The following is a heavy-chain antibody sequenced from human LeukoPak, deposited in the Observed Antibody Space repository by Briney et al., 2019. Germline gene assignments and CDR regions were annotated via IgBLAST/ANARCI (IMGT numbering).Heavy chain of an antibody. CDR1: GFTFSSYE. J-gene: IGHJ4*02. CDR3: ASFGDGYYKPTHFDY. Sequence: QPGGSLRLSCAASGFTFSSYEMNWVRQAPGKGLEWVSYISSSGSTIYYADSVKGRFTISRDNAKNSLYLQMNSLRAEDTAVYYCASFGDGYYKPTHFDYWGQGTLVTVSS. CDR2: ISSSGSTI. D-gene: IGHD5-24*01. V-gene: IGHV3-48*03.